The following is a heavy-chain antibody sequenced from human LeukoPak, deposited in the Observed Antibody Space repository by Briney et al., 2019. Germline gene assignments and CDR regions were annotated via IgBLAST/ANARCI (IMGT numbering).Heavy chain of an antibody. CDR3: ARGGYDYLDY. D-gene: IGHD5-12*01. J-gene: IGHJ4*02. Sequence: PGGSLRLSCAASGFTFSSYGMHWVRQAPGKGLEWVAFIRYDGSNKYYADSVKGRFTISRDNSKNTLYLQMNSLRAEATAVYYCARGGYDYLDYWGQGTLVTVSS. CDR2: IRYDGSNK. V-gene: IGHV3-30*02. CDR1: GFTFSSYG.